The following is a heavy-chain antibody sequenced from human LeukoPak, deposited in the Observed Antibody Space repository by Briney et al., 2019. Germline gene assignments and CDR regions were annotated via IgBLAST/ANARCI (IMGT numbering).Heavy chain of an antibody. CDR3: LNTGIMITFGGVGLGAFDI. D-gene: IGHD3-16*01. Sequence: GGSLRLSCSASGFTFSSYAMHWVRQAPGKGLEYVSAISSNGGSTYYADSVKGRFTISRDNSKNTLYLQMSSLRAEDTAVYYCLNTGIMITFGGVGLGAFDIWGQGTMVTVSS. J-gene: IGHJ3*02. V-gene: IGHV3-64D*06. CDR2: ISSNGGST. CDR1: GFTFSSYA.